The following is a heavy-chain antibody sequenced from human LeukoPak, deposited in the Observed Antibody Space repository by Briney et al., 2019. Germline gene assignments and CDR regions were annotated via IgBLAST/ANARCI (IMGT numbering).Heavy chain of an antibody. CDR3: AKGAGITFGGVIAPDF. CDR1: GFTFSSYA. V-gene: IGHV3-23*01. D-gene: IGHD3-16*02. Sequence: GGSLRLSCAASGFTFSSYAMSWVRQAPGKGLEWVSAVISGGNTYYADSVKGRFTISRDNSRNTVYLQMNSLRAEDTAEYYCAKGAGITFGGVIAPDFWGQGTLVTVSS. J-gene: IGHJ4*02. CDR2: VISGGNT.